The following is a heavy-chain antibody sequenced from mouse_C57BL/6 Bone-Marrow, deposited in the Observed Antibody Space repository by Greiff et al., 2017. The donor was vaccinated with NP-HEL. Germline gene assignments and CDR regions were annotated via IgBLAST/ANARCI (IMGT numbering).Heavy chain of an antibody. Sequence: QVQVQQPGAELVKPGASVKLSCKASGYTFTSYWMHWVKQRPGQGLEWIGMIHPNSGSTNYNEKFKSKATLTVDKSSSTAYMQLSSLTSEDSAVYYCARLGDWFAYWGQGTLVTVSA. J-gene: IGHJ3*01. V-gene: IGHV1-64*01. CDR1: GYTFTSYW. CDR2: IHPNSGST. CDR3: ARLGDWFAY.